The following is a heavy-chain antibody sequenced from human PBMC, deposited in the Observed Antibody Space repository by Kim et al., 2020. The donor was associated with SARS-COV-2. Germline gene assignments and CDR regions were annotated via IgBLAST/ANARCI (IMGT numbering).Heavy chain of an antibody. V-gene: IGHV3-23*01. D-gene: IGHD1-26*01. J-gene: IGHJ4*02. CDR1: GFTFSSYA. Sequence: GGSLRLSCAASGFTFSSYAMSWVRQAPGKGLEWVSAISGSGGSTYYADSVKGRFTISRDNSKNTLYLQMNSLRAEDTAVYYCAKDGALVGATVESYFDYWGQGTLVTVSS. CDR2: ISGSGGST. CDR3: AKDGALVGATVESYFDY.